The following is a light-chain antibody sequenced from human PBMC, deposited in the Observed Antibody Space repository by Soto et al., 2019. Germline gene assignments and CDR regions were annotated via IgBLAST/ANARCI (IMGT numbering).Light chain of an antibody. CDR1: QSVSSY. Sequence: EFVLTQSPATLSLSPGERATLSCRASQSVSSYLAWYQQKPGQAPRLLIYDASNRATGIPARFSGSGSGTEFTLTISSLQSEDFAVYYCQQYNNWPKMFGQGTKV. CDR3: QQYNNWPKM. V-gene: IGKV3-11*01. J-gene: IGKJ1*01. CDR2: DAS.